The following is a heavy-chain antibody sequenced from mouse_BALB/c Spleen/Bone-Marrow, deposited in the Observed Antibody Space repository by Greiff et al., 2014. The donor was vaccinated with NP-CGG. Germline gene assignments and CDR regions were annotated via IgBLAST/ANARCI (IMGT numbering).Heavy chain of an antibody. CDR1: GFNIKDTY. V-gene: IGHV14-3*02. CDR2: IDPANGNT. J-gene: IGHJ1*01. D-gene: IGHD1-1*01. Sequence: VQLQQSGAELVKPGASVKLSCTASGFNIKDTYMHWVKERPEQGLEWIGRIDPANGNTKYDPKFQGKATITADTSSITSYLQLSSLASEDTSVYYCVYGGDWYFDVWGAGTTVTVSS. CDR3: VYGGDWYFDV.